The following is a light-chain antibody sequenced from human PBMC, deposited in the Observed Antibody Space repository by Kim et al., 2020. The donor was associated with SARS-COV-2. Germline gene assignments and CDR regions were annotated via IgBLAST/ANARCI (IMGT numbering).Light chain of an antibody. V-gene: IGLV3-21*03. J-gene: IGLJ2*01. CDR3: QVWDSSSDDVV. CDR2: DDN. Sequence: SYELTQPPSVSVAPGKTARITCGGNSVGRKSVNWYQQKPGHAPVMVLYDDNDRPSGIPERFSGSNSGDTATLTISRVEAGDEADYYCQVWDSSSDDVVFGGGTKLTVL. CDR1: SVGRKS.